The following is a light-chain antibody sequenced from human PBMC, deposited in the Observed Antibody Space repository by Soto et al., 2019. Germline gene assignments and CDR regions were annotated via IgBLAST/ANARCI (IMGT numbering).Light chain of an antibody. Sequence: IVLKQASSTLFLSPGERATLSFRAIQNINSSYLAWYQQKPGQAPRLLMYDASNRATGIPARFSGSGSGTDFTLTISSLEPEDFAVYYCQQRRNWPPLTFGGGTKVDI. CDR3: QQRRNWPPLT. J-gene: IGKJ4*01. CDR2: DAS. CDR1: QNINSSY. V-gene: IGKV3-11*01.